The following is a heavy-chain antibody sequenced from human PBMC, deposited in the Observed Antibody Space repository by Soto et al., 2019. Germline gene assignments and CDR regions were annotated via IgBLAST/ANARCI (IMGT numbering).Heavy chain of an antibody. Sequence: EVQLVESGGGLVQPGGSLRLSCAASGFTVSSNYMSWVRQAPGKGLEWVSVIYSGGSTYYADSVKGRFTISRDNSKNTLYLQMNSLRAEDTAVYYCARVSTPDHYMDVWGKGTTVTVSS. CDR1: GFTVSSNY. CDR3: ARVSTPDHYMDV. V-gene: IGHV3-66*01. CDR2: IYSGGST. D-gene: IGHD4-4*01. J-gene: IGHJ6*03.